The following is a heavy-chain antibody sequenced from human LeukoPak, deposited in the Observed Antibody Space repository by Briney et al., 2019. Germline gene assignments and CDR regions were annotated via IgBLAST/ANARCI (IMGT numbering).Heavy chain of an antibody. CDR2: ISASGSNI. Sequence: GGSLRLSCAASGFPFSSYSMNWVRQAPGKGLEWVSYISASGSNIYYLDSVKGRSTVSRDNAMNSLFLQMDRPRAEDTAVYYCVRVKGTYFDFWGQGTLVTVSS. J-gene: IGHJ4*02. V-gene: IGHV3-48*01. CDR1: GFPFSSYS. D-gene: IGHD1-1*01. CDR3: VRVKGTYFDF.